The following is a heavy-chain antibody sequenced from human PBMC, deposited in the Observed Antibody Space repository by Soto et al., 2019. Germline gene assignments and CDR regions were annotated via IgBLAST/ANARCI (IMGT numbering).Heavy chain of an antibody. J-gene: IGHJ4*02. CDR1: GYTFTSYG. CDR2: ISAYNGNT. D-gene: IGHD3-22*01. CDR3: ASGYYESSSYQGEFDY. V-gene: IGHV1-18*01. Sequence: ASVKVSCKASGYTFTSYGISWVRQAPGQGLEWMGWISAYNGNTNYAQKLQGRVTMTTDTSTSTAYMELRSLRAEDTAVYYCASGYYESSSYQGEFDYWGQGTLVTVSS.